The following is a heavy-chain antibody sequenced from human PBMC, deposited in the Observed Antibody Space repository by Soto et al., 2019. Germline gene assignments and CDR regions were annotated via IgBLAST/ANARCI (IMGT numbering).Heavy chain of an antibody. D-gene: IGHD3-10*01. J-gene: IGHJ4*02. V-gene: IGHV3-23*01. CDR3: AKGMFSSSPAAAGSFDY. Sequence: EVQLLESGGDLVQPGGSLRLSCAASGFTFSSYAMSWVRQAPGKGPGWVAAIGGTDGKTYYADHVKGRFTISGDTSENPLDLQMSRLRSEDTAVYFCAKGMFSSSPAAAGSFDYWGQGALVTVSS. CDR2: IGGTDGKT. CDR1: GFTFSSYA.